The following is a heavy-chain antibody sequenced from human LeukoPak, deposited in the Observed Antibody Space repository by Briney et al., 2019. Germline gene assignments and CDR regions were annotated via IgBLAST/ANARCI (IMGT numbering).Heavy chain of an antibody. CDR2: VSSSGSTI. J-gene: IGHJ4*02. Sequence: GGSLRLSCAASGFTFSSYEMNWVRQAPGKGLEWVSYVSSSGSTIYYADSVKGRFTISRDNAKNSLYLQMNSLRAEDTAVYYCARDTITMVRGVIIPYYFDYWGQGTLATVSS. D-gene: IGHD3-10*01. CDR1: GFTFSSYE. CDR3: ARDTITMVRGVIIPYYFDY. V-gene: IGHV3-48*03.